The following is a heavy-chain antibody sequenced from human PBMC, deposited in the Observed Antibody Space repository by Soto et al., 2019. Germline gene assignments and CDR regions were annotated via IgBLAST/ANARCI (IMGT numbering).Heavy chain of an antibody. Sequence: QVQLVESGGGVVQPGRSLRLSCAASGFTFSSYGMHWVRQAPGKGLEWVAVIWYDGSNKYYADSVKGRFTISRDNSKNTLYLQMNSLRAEDTAVYCCARSRVEHNWFDPWGQGTLVTVSS. CDR3: ARSRVEHNWFDP. J-gene: IGHJ5*02. D-gene: IGHD2-2*01. V-gene: IGHV3-33*01. CDR2: IWYDGSNK. CDR1: GFTFSSYG.